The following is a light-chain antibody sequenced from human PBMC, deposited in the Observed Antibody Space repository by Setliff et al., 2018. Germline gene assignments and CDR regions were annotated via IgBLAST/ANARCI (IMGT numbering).Light chain of an antibody. CDR3: SSYAGSSTLYV. J-gene: IGLJ1*01. V-gene: IGLV2-14*03. CDR2: DVS. CDR1: SSDVGGYNY. Sequence: QSALTQPASVSGSPGQSITISCTGTSSDVGGYNYVSWYQQHPGKAPKLMIYDVSNRPSGVSNRFSGSKSANTASLTISGLQAGDEADYYCSSYAGSSTLYVFGTGTKVTVL.